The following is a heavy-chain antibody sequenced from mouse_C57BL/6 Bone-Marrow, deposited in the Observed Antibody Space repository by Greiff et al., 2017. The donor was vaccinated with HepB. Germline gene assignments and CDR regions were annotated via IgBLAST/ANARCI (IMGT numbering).Heavy chain of an antibody. Sequence: EVQLVESGGGLVKPGGSLKLSCAASGFTFSSYTMSWVRQTPEKRLEWVATISGGGGNTYYPDSVKGRSPIARDNAKNTLYLQMSSLRSEDTALYYGGRQKFHWYFDVWGTGTTVTVSS. CDR2: ISGGGGNT. CDR1: GFTFSSYT. V-gene: IGHV5-9*01. CDR3: GRQKFHWYFDV. J-gene: IGHJ1*03.